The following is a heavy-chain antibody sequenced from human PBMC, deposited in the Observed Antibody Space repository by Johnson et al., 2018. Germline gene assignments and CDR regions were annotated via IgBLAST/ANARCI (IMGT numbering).Heavy chain of an antibody. CDR3: SRLRGYCSSTSCYKSLYYYGMDV. CDR2: IKQDGSEK. J-gene: IGHJ6*02. D-gene: IGHD2-2*02. Sequence: VQLVEAGGGLVQPGGSLRLSCAASGFTFSSYWMSWVRQAPGKGLEWVANIKQDGSEKYYVDSVKGRFTISRENAKNSLYLKMNSLRGEDTAVYYCSRLRGYCSSTSCYKSLYYYGMDVWGQGTTVTVSS. V-gene: IGHV3-7*01. CDR1: GFTFSSYW.